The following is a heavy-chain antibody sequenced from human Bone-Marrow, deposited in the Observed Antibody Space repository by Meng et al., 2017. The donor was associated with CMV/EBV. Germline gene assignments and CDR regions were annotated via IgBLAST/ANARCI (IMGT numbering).Heavy chain of an antibody. CDR1: GYTFTGYY. Sequence: ASVKVSCKASGYTFTGYYMHGVRQAPGQGLEWMGWINPNSGGTNYAQKFQGRVTMTRDTSISTAYMELSRLRSDDTAVYYCARDGYYSSSSDVDYWGQGTLVTVSS. CDR2: INPNSGGT. D-gene: IGHD6-6*01. J-gene: IGHJ4*02. V-gene: IGHV1-2*02. CDR3: ARDGYYSSSSDVDY.